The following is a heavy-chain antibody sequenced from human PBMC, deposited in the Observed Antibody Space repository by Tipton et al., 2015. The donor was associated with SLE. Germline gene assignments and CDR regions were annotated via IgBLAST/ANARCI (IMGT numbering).Heavy chain of an antibody. J-gene: IGHJ2*01. D-gene: IGHD3-10*01. CDR1: GGSISGNNFY. CDR3: ARDRRGWYFDL. V-gene: IGHV4-39*07. CDR2: IYYSGST. Sequence: TLSLTCTVSGGSISGNNFYWGWIRQAPGKGLEWIGSIYYSGSTNYNPSLKSRVTISVDTSKNQFSLKLSSVTAADTAVYYCARDRRGWYFDLWGRGTLVTVSS.